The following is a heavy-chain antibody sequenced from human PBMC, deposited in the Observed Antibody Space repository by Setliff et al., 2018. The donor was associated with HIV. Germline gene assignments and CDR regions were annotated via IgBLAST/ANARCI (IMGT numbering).Heavy chain of an antibody. V-gene: IGHV1-18*01. D-gene: IGHD3-22*01. CDR1: GYMFIAYG. CDR3: ARPTYYPDNSGHPRYYFET. J-gene: IGHJ5*02. CDR2: IGPYNGSA. Sequence: GASVKVSCKTSGYMFIAYGMSWVRRAPGQGLEWMGWIGPYNGSANFPQNFQGRLTITVDEPTSPAYMELSSLTSDDTAVYYCARPTYYPDNSGHPRYYFETWGQGTRVTVSS.